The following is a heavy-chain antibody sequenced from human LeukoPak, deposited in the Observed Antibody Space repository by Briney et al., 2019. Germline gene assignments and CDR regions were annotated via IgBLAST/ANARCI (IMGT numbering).Heavy chain of an antibody. CDR1: GFTFDDHG. Sequence: VGSLRLSCAASGFTFDDHGMNWVRQAPGKGLEWVSGINWNGGSTGYADSVKGRFTMSRDNAKNSLYLQMNSLRAEDTAFYYCARGAGSGYYFYMDVWGKGTTVTTSS. J-gene: IGHJ6*03. CDR3: ARGAGSGYYFYMDV. CDR2: INWNGGST. D-gene: IGHD3-10*01. V-gene: IGHV3-20*04.